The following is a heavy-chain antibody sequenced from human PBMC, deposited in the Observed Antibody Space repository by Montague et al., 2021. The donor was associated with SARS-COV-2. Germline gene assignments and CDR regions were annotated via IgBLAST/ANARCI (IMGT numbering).Heavy chain of an antibody. CDR3: WKHRLALLWFRESYDVFDI. CDR2: K. Sequence: KYYADSVKGRFTISRDNSKNTLYLQMNSLRAEDTAVYYCWKHRLALLWFRESYDVFDIWGQGTMVTVSS. V-gene: IGHV3-23*01. D-gene: IGHD3-10*01. J-gene: IGHJ3*02.